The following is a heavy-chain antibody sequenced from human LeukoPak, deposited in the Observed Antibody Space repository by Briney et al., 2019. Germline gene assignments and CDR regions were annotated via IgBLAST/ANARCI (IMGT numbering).Heavy chain of an antibody. CDR2: FYIGGST. V-gene: IGHV3-66*01. Sequence: GGSLRLSCAVSGXTVSDNYMSWVRQAPGKGLEWVSVFYIGGSTYYADSVKGRFTISRDNSKNTLYLQMNSLRVEDTAVYYCGAFYDGGGYYDYWGRGTLVTVSS. D-gene: IGHD3-22*01. CDR3: GAFYDGGGYYDY. J-gene: IGHJ4*02. CDR1: GXTVSDNY.